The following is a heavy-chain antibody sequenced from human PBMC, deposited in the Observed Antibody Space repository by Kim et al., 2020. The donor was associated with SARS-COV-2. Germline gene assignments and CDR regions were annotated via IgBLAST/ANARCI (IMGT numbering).Heavy chain of an antibody. V-gene: IGHV3-15*01. Sequence: AAPVKGRFTISRDDSKNTLYLQMNSLKTEDTAVYYCTTGDYCSGSYYDYWGQGTLVTVSS. D-gene: IGHD3-10*01. CDR3: TTGDYCSGSYYDY. J-gene: IGHJ4*02.